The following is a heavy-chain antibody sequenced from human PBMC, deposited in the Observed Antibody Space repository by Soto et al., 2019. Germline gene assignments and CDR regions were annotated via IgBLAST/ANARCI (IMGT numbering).Heavy chain of an antibody. CDR1: GFTFRSYG. Sequence: GGSLRLSCAASGFTFRSYGMHWVRQAPGKGLEWVAVISYDGSNKNYADSVKGRFTISRDNSKNTLYLQMNSLRAEDTAVYYSAKDRTMVRGVMTSYYYGMDVWGQGTTVTVSS. D-gene: IGHD3-10*01. V-gene: IGHV3-30*18. CDR3: AKDRTMVRGVMTSYYYGMDV. J-gene: IGHJ6*02. CDR2: ISYDGSNK.